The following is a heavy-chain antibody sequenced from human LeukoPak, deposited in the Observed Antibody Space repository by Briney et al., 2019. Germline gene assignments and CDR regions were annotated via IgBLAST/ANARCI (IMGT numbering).Heavy chain of an antibody. D-gene: IGHD6-13*01. V-gene: IGHV5-51*01. Sequence: GESLKISCKGSGYSFTTYWIGWVRQIPGKGLEWMGLTYPGDSDTRYSPSFQGQVTISADKSISTAYLQWSSLKASDTAMYYCAMQQLVRDYFDYWGQGTLVTVSS. J-gene: IGHJ4*02. CDR3: AMQQLVRDYFDY. CDR2: TYPGDSDT. CDR1: GYSFTTYW.